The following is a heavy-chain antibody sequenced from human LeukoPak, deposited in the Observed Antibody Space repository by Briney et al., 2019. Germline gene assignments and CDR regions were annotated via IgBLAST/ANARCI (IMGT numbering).Heavy chain of an antibody. CDR3: ATDLRITIFGVVVDV. J-gene: IGHJ6*02. Sequence: GGSLRLSCAASGFTFSSYWMSWVRQAPGKGLEWVANIKQDGSEKYYVDSVKGRFTISRDNAKNSLYLQMNSLRAEDTAVYYCATDLRITIFGVVVDVWGQGTTVTVSS. CDR2: IKQDGSEK. CDR1: GFTFSSYW. V-gene: IGHV3-7*04. D-gene: IGHD3-3*01.